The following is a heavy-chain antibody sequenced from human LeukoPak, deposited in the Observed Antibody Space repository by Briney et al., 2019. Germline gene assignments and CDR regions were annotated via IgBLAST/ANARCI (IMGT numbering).Heavy chain of an antibody. CDR3: ARVLTMVRGVMDY. V-gene: IGHV3-66*01. D-gene: IGHD3-10*01. CDR1: GFTVSSNY. Sequence: GGSLRLSCAASGFTVSSNYMSWVRQAPGKGLEWVSLIYSGDSTYYADSVKGRFTISRDNSKNTLYLQMNSLRAEDTAVYYCARVLTMVRGVMDYWGQGTLVTVSS. CDR2: IYSGDST. J-gene: IGHJ4*02.